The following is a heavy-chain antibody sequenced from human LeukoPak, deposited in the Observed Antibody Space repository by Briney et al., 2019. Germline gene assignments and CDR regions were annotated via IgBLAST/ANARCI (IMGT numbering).Heavy chain of an antibody. CDR3: ASHRGIVVVTALDY. J-gene: IGHJ4*02. CDR2: ISGSDGNT. D-gene: IGHD2-21*02. V-gene: IGHV3-23*01. CDR1: GFTFSSYA. Sequence: QTGGSLRLSCAASGFTFSSYAMSWVRQAPGKGLEWVSVISGSDGNTYYADSVKGRFTISRDNSKNTLYLQMNSLRAEDTAVYYCASHRGIVVVTALDYWGQGTLVTVSS.